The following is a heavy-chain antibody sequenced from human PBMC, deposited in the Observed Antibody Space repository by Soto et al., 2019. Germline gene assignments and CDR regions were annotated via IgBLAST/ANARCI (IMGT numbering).Heavy chain of an antibody. D-gene: IGHD3-22*01. CDR3: ARDSSGYYFDY. CDR1: GGTFSSYA. J-gene: IGHJ4*02. V-gene: IGHV1-69*01. CDR2: IIPIFGTA. Sequence: QVQLVQAGAEVKKPGSSVKVSCKASGGTFSSYAISWVRQAPGQGVEWMGGIIPIFGTANYAQKIKGRVTNTEDECTSTAYMELSSLRSEDTAVYYCARDSSGYYFDYWGQGTLVTVSS.